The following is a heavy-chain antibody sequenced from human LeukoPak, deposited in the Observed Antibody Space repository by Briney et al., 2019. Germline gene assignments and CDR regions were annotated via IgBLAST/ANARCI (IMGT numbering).Heavy chain of an antibody. D-gene: IGHD2-2*01. CDR1: GFTFRIYA. CDR3: AQRAQLPKRHFDY. Sequence: GGSLRLSCAASGFTFRIYAMSWVRQAPGKGLEWVSTITDSGGATYHTDSVKGRFTISRDNSKNTLYLQMNSLRAEDTAVYYCAQRAQLPKRHFDYWGQGTLVTVSS. CDR2: ITDSGGAT. J-gene: IGHJ4*02. V-gene: IGHV3-23*01.